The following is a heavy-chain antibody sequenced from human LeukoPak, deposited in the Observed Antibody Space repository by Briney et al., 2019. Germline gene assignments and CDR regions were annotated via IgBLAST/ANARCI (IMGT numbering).Heavy chain of an antibody. J-gene: IGHJ3*02. CDR3: ARVLPSIRGLDAFDI. CDR2: ISAYNGNT. CDR1: GYTFTSYG. Sequence: ASVKLSCKASGYTFTSYGISWVRQAPGQGLEWMGWISAYNGNTNYAQKLQGRVTMTTDTSTSTAYMELRSLRSDDTAVYYCARVLPSIRGLDAFDIWGQGTMVTVSS. V-gene: IGHV1-18*01. D-gene: IGHD3-10*01.